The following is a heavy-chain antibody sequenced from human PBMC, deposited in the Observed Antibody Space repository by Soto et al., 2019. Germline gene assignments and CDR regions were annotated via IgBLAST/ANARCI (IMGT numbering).Heavy chain of an antibody. J-gene: IGHJ3*02. CDR2: ISYSGST. CDR1: GGSIRSGDYF. Sequence: PSETRSLTCTVSGGSIRSGDYFWSWIRQSPGKGLEWIGYISYSGSTYYNPSLKSRVTISVDKSKNQFSLKLSSVTAADTAVYYCARHSEGLLLWFGERELFDIWGQGTIVTVSS. D-gene: IGHD3-10*01. V-gene: IGHV4-30-4*01. CDR3: ARHSEGLLLWFGERELFDI.